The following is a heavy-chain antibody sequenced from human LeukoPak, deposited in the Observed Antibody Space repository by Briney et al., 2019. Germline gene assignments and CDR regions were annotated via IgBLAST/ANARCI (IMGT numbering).Heavy chain of an antibody. Sequence: GGSLRLSCAASGFTFSAYGMTWVRQAPGKGLEWVSTISYTGGHEFYADSLKGRFNISRDNAKNSVYLQMHSLRAEDTAVYYCAKNSRITCYSALDYWGQGTLVTVSS. J-gene: IGHJ4*02. CDR2: ISYTGGHE. CDR1: GFTFSAYG. V-gene: IGHV3-21*01. D-gene: IGHD2-15*01. CDR3: AKNSRITCYSALDY.